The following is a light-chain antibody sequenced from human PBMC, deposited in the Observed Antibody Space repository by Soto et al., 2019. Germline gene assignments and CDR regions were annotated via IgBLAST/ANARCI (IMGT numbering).Light chain of an antibody. V-gene: IGLV3-21*04. CDR3: QVWDSGSDHGV. CDR2: YDS. Sequence: SYELTQPPSVSVAPGKTARITCGGNNIGSRSVHWYQQKPGQAPVLLIYYDSDRPSGIPERFSGSNSGNTATLTISRVEAGDEADYHCQVWDSGSDHGVFGGGTKVTVL. CDR1: NIGSRS. J-gene: IGLJ2*01.